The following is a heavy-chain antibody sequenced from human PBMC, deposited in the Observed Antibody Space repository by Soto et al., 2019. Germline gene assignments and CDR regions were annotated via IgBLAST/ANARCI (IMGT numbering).Heavy chain of an antibody. CDR1: GGSVSYNSYY. CDR2: IFYTGTT. V-gene: IGHV4-39*01. J-gene: IGHJ4*02. Sequence: SETLSLTCSVSGGSVSYNSYYWGWIRQPPGKGLEWVGGIFYTGTTYYNPSLKDRLSISVDTSKNSFSLNLTSVTASDTAVYFCARLVVVAPVANVWGQGALVTVS. D-gene: IGHD2-21*01. CDR3: ARLVVVAPVANV.